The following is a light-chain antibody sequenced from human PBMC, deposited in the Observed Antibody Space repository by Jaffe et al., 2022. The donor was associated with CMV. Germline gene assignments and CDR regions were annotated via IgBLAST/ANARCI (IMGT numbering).Light chain of an antibody. CDR1: SSNIGSNT. CDR2: NDN. Sequence: QSVLTQPPSASGTPGQRVTISCSGSSSNIGSNTVHWYQQLPGTAPKLLIYNDNQRSSGVPDRFSGSKSGTSASLAISGLQSEDEADYYCSSWDDRLYVILFGGGTKLTVL. J-gene: IGLJ2*01. V-gene: IGLV1-44*01. CDR3: SSWDDRLYVIL.